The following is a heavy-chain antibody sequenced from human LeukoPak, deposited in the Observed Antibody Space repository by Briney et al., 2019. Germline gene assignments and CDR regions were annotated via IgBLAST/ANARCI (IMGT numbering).Heavy chain of an antibody. CDR2: IYYSGST. CDR3: ARQTIRYFDY. CDR1: GGSISSSSYY. J-gene: IGHJ4*02. V-gene: IGHV4-39*01. Sequence: SETLSLTCTVSGGSISSSSYYWGWIRQPPGKGLQWIGSIYYSGSTYYNPSLKSRLTISEDTSKNQFSLKLSAVTAADTAVYYCARQTIRYFDYWGQGTLVTVSS. D-gene: IGHD1-14*01.